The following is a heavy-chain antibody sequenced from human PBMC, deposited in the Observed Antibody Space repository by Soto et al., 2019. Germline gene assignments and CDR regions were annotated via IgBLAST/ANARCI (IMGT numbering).Heavy chain of an antibody. J-gene: IGHJ3*02. V-gene: IGHV1-69*02. CDR1: GGTFSSYT. Sequence: QVQLVQSGAEVKKPGSSVKVSCKASGGTFSSYTITWVRQAPGQGLEWMGRIIPILDISNYAQKFQGRVTITXXKXTXXAYMELSSLRSEDTAVYYCASHDDSSGYYYGAFDIWGQGTMVTVSS. D-gene: IGHD3-22*01. CDR3: ASHDDSSGYYYGAFDI. CDR2: IIPILDIS.